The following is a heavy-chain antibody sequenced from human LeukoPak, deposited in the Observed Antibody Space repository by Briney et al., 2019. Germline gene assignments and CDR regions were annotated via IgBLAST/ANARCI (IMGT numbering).Heavy chain of an antibody. V-gene: IGHV3-11*04. CDR3: ASDLWVFGVVITPFDY. CDR1: GFTVSDYY. J-gene: IGHJ4*02. D-gene: IGHD3-3*01. CDR2: ISSSDSTI. Sequence: GGSLRLSCTASGFTVSDYYMSWIRQAPGKGLEWVSYISSSDSTIYYADSVKGRFTISRDNAKNSLYLQMNSLRSEDTAVYYCASDLWVFGVVITPFDYWGEGTLVTVSS.